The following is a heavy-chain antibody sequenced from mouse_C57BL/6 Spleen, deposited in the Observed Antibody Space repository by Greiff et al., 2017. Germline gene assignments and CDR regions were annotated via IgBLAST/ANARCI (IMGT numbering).Heavy chain of an antibody. CDR2: IDPSDSET. J-gene: IGHJ3*01. CDR1: GYTFTSYW. CDR3: ARYDGGAWFAY. V-gene: IGHV1-52*01. Sequence: QVQLQQPGAELVRPGSSVKLSCKASGYTFTSYWMHWVKQRPIQGLEWIGNIDPSDSETHYNQKFKDKATLTVDKSSSTAYMQLSSLTSEDSAVYYCARYDGGAWFAYWGQGTLVTVSA. D-gene: IGHD1-2*01.